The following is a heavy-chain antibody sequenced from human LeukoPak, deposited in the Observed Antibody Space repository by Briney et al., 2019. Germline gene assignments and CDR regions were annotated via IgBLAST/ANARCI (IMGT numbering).Heavy chain of an antibody. V-gene: IGHV4-31*03. J-gene: IGHJ6*02. CDR3: ARDLHYYVAMDV. CDR1: GGSISSGGYY. CDR2: IYYSGST. D-gene: IGHD3-10*02. Sequence: SQTLSLTCTVSGGSISSGGYYWSWIRQHPGKGLEWIGYIYYSGSTYYNPSHKSRVTISVDTSKNQFSLKLSSVTAADTAVYYCARDLHYYVAMDVWGQGTTVYVSS.